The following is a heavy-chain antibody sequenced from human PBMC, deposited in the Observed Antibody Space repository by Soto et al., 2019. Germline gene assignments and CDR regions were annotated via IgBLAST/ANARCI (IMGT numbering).Heavy chain of an antibody. CDR1: GFTFTNHA. V-gene: IGHV1-3*01. J-gene: IGHJ4*02. CDR2: INAGNGNT. Sequence: ASVKVSCKASGFTFTNHAMQWVRQAPGQRLEWMGWINAGNGNTKYSQKFQGRVTITRDTSASTAYMELSSLRSEDTAVYYCARDLGGWPDYWGQGTLVTVSS. D-gene: IGHD2-15*01. CDR3: ARDLGGWPDY.